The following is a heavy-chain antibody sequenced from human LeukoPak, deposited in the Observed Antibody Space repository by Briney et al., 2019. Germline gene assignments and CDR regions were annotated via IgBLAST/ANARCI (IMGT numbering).Heavy chain of an antibody. CDR2: INHSGST. CDR1: GGSFSAYY. V-gene: IGHV4-34*01. D-gene: IGHD3-16*01. CDR3: VRVVDPGGYYYFYYMDV. J-gene: IGHJ6*03. Sequence: SETLSLTCAVYGGSFSAYYWSWIRQPPGKGLEWIGDINHSGSTNYNPSLKSRVTISVDTSKNQFSLKVSSVTAADTAVYYCVRVVDPGGYYYFYYMDVWGKGTTVTVSS.